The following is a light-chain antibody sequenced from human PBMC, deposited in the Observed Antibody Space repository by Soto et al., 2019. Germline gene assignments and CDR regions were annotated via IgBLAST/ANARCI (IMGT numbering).Light chain of an antibody. CDR1: XXXSSYA. CDR3: QTWGTGIHYV. J-gene: IGLJ1*01. CDR2: LNSDGSH. Sequence: QLVLTQSPSASASLGXSVKLTCTLXXXXSSYAIAWHQQQPEKGPRYLMKLNSDGSHSKGDGIPDRFSGSSSGAERYLTISSLQSEDEADYYCQTWGTGIHYVFGTGTKLTVL. V-gene: IGLV4-69*01.